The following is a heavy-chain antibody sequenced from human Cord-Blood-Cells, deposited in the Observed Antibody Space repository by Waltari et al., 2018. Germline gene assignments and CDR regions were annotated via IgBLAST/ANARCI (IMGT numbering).Heavy chain of an antibody. D-gene: IGHD3-9*01. Sequence: QVQLVQSGAAVKKPGSSVKVSCKASGGTFSSYAISWVRQAPGQGLEWRGRVNPIHGKTDDAQKFQGRVTITAGKSTSTAYMEVSSMRSEDKAVDYGGRGGLRYFDWLLDWGQGTLVTVSS. CDR3: GRGGLRYFDWLLD. J-gene: IGHJ4*02. CDR1: GGTFSSYA. V-gene: IGHV1-69*09. CDR2: VNPIHGKT.